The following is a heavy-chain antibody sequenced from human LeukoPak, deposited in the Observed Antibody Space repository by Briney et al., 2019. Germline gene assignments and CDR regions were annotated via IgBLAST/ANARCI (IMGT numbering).Heavy chain of an antibody. Sequence: HPGRSLRLSCAASGFTFDDYAMHWVRQGPGKGLEWVSGITWNSGTIGYADSVKGRFPISRDNAKNSLYLQMNSLRAEDTALYYCAKDVTGTGAFDIWGQGTMVTVSS. V-gene: IGHV3-9*01. CDR1: GFTFDDYA. CDR2: ITWNSGTI. D-gene: IGHD1-7*01. CDR3: AKDVTGTGAFDI. J-gene: IGHJ3*02.